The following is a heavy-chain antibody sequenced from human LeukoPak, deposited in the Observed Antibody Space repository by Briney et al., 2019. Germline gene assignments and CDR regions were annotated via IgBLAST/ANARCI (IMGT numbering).Heavy chain of an antibody. Sequence: SETLSLTCTVSGGSISSSSYYWSWIRQPAGKVLESIGHISTSGSTNCNPSLKSRVTISVDTSKNQFSLKLSSVTAADTAVYYCARGYSSVRYCSGGSCYHLRNWFDPWGQGTLVTVSS. D-gene: IGHD2-15*01. J-gene: IGHJ5*02. CDR3: ARGYSSVRYCSGGSCYHLRNWFDP. CDR2: ISTSGST. CDR1: GGSISSSSYY. V-gene: IGHV4-61*09.